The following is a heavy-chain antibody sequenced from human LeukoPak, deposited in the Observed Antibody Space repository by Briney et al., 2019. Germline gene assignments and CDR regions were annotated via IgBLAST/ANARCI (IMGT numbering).Heavy chain of an antibody. CDR3: ARGGRDHDY. CDR1: GYTFTSYG. CDR2: INLNSGGT. Sequence: GASVKVSCKASGYTFTSYGISWVRQAPGQGLEWMGWINLNSGGTNSAQKFQGRVAMTRDTSISTAYMDLSRLRSDDTAVYYCARGGRDHDYWGQGTLVTVSS. V-gene: IGHV1-2*02. J-gene: IGHJ4*02. D-gene: IGHD2-15*01.